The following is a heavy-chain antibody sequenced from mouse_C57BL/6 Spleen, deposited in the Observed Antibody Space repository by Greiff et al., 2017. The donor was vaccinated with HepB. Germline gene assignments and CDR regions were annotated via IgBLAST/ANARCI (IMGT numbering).Heavy chain of an antibody. CDR3: ARHYGSSSYAMDY. CDR1: GFTFSDYG. J-gene: IGHJ4*01. Sequence: EVMLVESGGGLVKPGGSLKLSCAASGFTFSDYGMHWVRQAPEKGLEWVAYISSGSSTIYYADTVKGRFTISRDNAKNTLFLQMTSLRSEDTAMYYCARHYGSSSYAMDYWGQGTSVTVSS. V-gene: IGHV5-17*01. D-gene: IGHD1-1*01. CDR2: ISSGSSTI.